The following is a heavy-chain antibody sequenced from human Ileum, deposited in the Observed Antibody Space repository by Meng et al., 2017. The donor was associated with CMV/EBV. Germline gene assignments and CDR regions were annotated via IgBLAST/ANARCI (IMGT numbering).Heavy chain of an antibody. CDR2: IKQDGSEK. J-gene: IGHJ6*02. CDR1: GFTFSSYW. Sequence: SCAASGFTFSSYWMSWVRQAPGKGLEWVANIKQDGSEKYYVDSVKGRFTISRDNAKNSLYLQMNSLRAEDTAVYYCARVKQWLVRRGYGMDVWGQGTTVTVSS. D-gene: IGHD6-19*01. CDR3: ARVKQWLVRRGYGMDV. V-gene: IGHV3-7*01.